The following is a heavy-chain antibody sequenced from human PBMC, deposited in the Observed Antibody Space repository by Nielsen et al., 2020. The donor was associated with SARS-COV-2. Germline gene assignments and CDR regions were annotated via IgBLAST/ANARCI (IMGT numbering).Heavy chain of an antibody. Sequence: GGSLRLSCAASGFTFDDYAMHWVRQATGKGLEWVSAIGTAGDTYYPGSVKGRFTISRENAKNSLYLQMNSLRAGDTAVYYCARGAAPGIPGTTSAGDAFDIWGQGTMVTVSS. D-gene: IGHD1-7*01. CDR2: IGTAGDT. CDR1: GFTFDDYA. V-gene: IGHV3-13*01. CDR3: ARGAAPGIPGTTSAGDAFDI. J-gene: IGHJ3*02.